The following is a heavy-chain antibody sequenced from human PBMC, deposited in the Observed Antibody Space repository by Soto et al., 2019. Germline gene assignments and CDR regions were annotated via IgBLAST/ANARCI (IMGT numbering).Heavy chain of an antibody. V-gene: IGHV3-23*01. CDR3: AKSRYSDSSGDFYDY. J-gene: IGHJ4*02. D-gene: IGHD3-22*01. CDR1: AFTFNNYA. Sequence: EVQLLESGGGLVQPGGSLSLSCAASAFTFNNYAMSWVRQAPGKGLEWVSGIGGSGRTTYYADSVKGRFTISRDNSNNTLFLKMTSWRAEDTAVYYGAKSRYSDSSGDFYDYWGQGPLVTVSS. CDR2: IGGSGRTT.